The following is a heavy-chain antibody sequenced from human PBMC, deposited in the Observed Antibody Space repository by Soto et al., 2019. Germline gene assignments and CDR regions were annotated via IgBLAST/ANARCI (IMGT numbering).Heavy chain of an antibody. Sequence: QVQLVESGGGVVKPGRSLRLSCAASGFTFSSYGMHWVRQAPGKGLEWVAVIWYDGCNKYYADSVKGRFTISRDNSKNPLYLQMNILRAEDTAVYYCAKDRGASCYPYDTFDIWGQGTMVTVPS. V-gene: IGHV3-33*06. CDR3: AKDRGASCYPYDTFDI. J-gene: IGHJ3*02. CDR1: GFTFSSYG. CDR2: IWYDGCNK. D-gene: IGHD2-15*01.